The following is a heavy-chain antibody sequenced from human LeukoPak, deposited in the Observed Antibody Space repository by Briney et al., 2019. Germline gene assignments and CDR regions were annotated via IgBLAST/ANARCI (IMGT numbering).Heavy chain of an antibody. J-gene: IGHJ6*02. D-gene: IGHD3-16*01. CDR2: INHNGNVN. CDR1: GFTFSSYW. V-gene: IGHV3-7*03. Sequence: PGGSLRLSCAASGFTFSSYWMNWDRQAPGKGLEWVASINHNGNVNYYVDSVKGRFTISRDNAKNSPYLQMSNLRAEDTAVYFCARGGGLDVWGQGATVTVSS. CDR3: ARGGGLDV.